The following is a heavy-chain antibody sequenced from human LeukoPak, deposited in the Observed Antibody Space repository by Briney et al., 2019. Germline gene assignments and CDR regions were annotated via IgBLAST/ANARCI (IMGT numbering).Heavy chain of an antibody. Sequence: ASETLSLTCTVSGGFISSYYWSWIRQPAGKGLEWIGRIYTSGSTNYNPSLKSRVTMSVDTSKNQFSLKLSSVTAADTAVYYCARYYDSSGYYMRTPYSDYWGQGTLVTVSS. CDR3: ARYYDSSGYYMRTPYSDY. V-gene: IGHV4-4*07. J-gene: IGHJ4*02. CDR1: GGFISSYY. CDR2: IYTSGST. D-gene: IGHD3-22*01.